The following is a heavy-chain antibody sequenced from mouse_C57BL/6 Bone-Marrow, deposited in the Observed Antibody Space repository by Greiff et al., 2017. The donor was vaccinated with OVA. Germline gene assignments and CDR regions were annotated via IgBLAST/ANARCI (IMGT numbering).Heavy chain of an antibody. Sequence: VQLQQSGPGLVKPSQSLSLTCSVTGYSITSGYYWNWIRQFPGNKLEWMGYISYDGSNNYNPSLKNRISITRDTSKNQFFLKLNSVTTEDTATYYCARDDPAWFAYWGQGTLVTVSA. CDR3: ARDDPAWFAY. CDR1: GYSITSGYY. J-gene: IGHJ3*01. V-gene: IGHV3-6*01. CDR2: ISYDGSN.